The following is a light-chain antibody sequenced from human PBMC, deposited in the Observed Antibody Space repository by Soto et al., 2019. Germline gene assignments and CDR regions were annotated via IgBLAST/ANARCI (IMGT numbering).Light chain of an antibody. J-gene: IGKJ1*01. Sequence: IQLTHSPSSLSASLGYRVTITFLAIQGIDSYLAWYQQGPGKVPQLLIYETSILQSGVPSRFSGSGSGTEFTLTISSLQPDDFATYYCHQYNSYSWTFGQGTKVDTK. V-gene: IGKV1-9*01. CDR3: HQYNSYSWT. CDR2: ETS. CDR1: QGIDSY.